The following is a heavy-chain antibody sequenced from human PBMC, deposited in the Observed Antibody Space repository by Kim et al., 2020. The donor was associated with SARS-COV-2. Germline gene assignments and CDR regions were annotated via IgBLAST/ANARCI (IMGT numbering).Heavy chain of an antibody. D-gene: IGHD1-26*01. CDR1: GYTLTELS. J-gene: IGHJ4*02. V-gene: IGHV1-24*01. CDR2: FDPEDGET. CDR3: ATDWGAAGFYSQ. Sequence: ASVKVSCKVSGYTLTELSMHWVRQAPGKGLEWMGGFDPEDGETIYAQKFQGRVTKTEDTSTDTAYMELSSLRSEDTAVYYFATDWGAAGFYSQWGQGTLVTVSS.